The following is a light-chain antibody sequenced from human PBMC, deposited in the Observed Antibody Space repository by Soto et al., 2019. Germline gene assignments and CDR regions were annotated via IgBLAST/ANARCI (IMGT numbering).Light chain of an antibody. CDR2: DAS. CDR1: QSITNY. V-gene: IGKV3-11*01. Sequence: EIVLTQSPATLSLSPGERATLSCRASQSITNYLAWYQQKPGQAPRLLIYDASNRATGIPARFSGRGSGTDFTPTISGLEPEDFAVYYCQQRSRWPPVTFGGGTKVEIK. CDR3: QQRSRWPPVT. J-gene: IGKJ4*01.